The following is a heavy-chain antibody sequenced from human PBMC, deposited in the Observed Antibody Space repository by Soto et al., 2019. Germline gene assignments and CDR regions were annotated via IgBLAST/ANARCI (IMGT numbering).Heavy chain of an antibody. CDR3: ARRKERSGPYYLDL. CDR1: GFTFITYD. Sequence: ASVKVSCKASGFTFITYDFSWVRQAAGQGLEWMGWMNPNNGNAGFAQEFRGRINMTRNTSISTAYLELSSLRSDDSAVYFCARRKERSGPYYLDLWGQGTQVTVSS. CDR2: MNPNNGNA. J-gene: IGHJ4*02. D-gene: IGHD6-25*01. V-gene: IGHV1-8*01.